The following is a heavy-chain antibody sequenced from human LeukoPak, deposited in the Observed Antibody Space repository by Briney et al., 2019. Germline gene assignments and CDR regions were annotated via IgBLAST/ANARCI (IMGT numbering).Heavy chain of an antibody. CDR3: TKGTIWLPFDY. V-gene: IGHV3-11*05. CDR1: GFTFSDYY. Sequence: GGSLRLSCAASGFTFSDYYMSWIRQAPGKGLEWVSYISPSSSYTDYADSVKGRFTISRDNAKNSLYLQMNSLRAEDTAVYYCTKGTIWLPFDYWGQGTLVTVSS. CDR2: ISPSSSYT. J-gene: IGHJ4*02. D-gene: IGHD5-18*01.